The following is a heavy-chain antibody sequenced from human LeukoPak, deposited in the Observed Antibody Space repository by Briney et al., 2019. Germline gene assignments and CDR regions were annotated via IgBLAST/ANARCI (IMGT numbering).Heavy chain of an antibody. CDR2: ISAYNGNT. J-gene: IGHJ5*02. D-gene: IGHD6-19*01. V-gene: IGHV1-18*01. CDR1: GYTFTSYG. Sequence: ASVKVSCKASGYTFTSYGIRWVRQAPGQGLEWMGWISAYNGNTNYAQKLQGRVTMTTDTSTSTAYMELRSLRSDDTAVYYCAREIAVAEANNWFDPWGQGTLVTVSS. CDR3: AREIAVAEANNWFDP.